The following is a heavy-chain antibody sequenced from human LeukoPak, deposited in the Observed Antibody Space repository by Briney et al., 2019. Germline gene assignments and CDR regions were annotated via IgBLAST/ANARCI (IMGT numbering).Heavy chain of an antibody. CDR2: INPSGGST. D-gene: IGHD2-15*01. V-gene: IGHV1-46*01. Sequence: GASVKVSCKASGYTFTSYYMHWVRQAPGQGLEWMGIINPSGGSTSYAQKFQGRVTMTRDTSTSTVYMELSSLRSEDTAVYYCAREAVGGCSGGSCYFDYWGQGTLVTASS. J-gene: IGHJ4*02. CDR3: AREAVGGCSGGSCYFDY. CDR1: GYTFTSYY.